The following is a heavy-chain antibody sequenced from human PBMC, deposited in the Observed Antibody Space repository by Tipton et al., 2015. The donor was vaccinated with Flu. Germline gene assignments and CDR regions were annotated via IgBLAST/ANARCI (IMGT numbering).Heavy chain of an antibody. CDR2: INHSGST. D-gene: IGHD6-13*01. CDR1: GGSISSGGYY. CDR3: ARVGSAAAGTN. Sequence: TLSLTCTVSGGSISSGGYYWSWIRQHPGKGLEWIGEINHSGSTNYNPSLKSRVTISVDTSKNQFSLKLSSVTAADTAVYYCARVGSAAAGTNWGQGTLVTVSS. J-gene: IGHJ4*02. V-gene: IGHV4-31*03.